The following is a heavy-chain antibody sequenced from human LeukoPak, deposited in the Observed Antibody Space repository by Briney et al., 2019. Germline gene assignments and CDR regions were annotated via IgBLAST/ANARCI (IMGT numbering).Heavy chain of an antibody. V-gene: IGHV1-46*01. D-gene: IGHD6-6*01. J-gene: IGHJ6*03. CDR1: GYTFTSYY. CDR2: INPSGGST. CDR3: ARGASIAARQYYYYYYMDV. Sequence: ASVKVSCKASGYTFTSYYMHWVRQAPGQGLEWMGIINPSGGSTSYAQKFQGRVTMTRDMSTSTVYMEPSSLRSEDTAVYYCARGASIAARQYYYYYYMDVWGKGTTVTVSS.